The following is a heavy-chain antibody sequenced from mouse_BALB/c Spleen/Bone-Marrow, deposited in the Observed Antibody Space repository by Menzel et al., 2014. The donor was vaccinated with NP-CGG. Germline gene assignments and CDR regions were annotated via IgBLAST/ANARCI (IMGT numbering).Heavy chain of an antibody. J-gene: IGHJ3*01. CDR3: ARRWFAY. Sequence: EVQVVESGGGLVKPGGSLKLSCAASGFTFSDYYMYWVRQTPEKRLEWVATISDGGSYTYYPDSVKGRSTISRDNAKNNLYLQMSSLKSEDTAMYYCARRWFAYWGQGTLSLSLQ. CDR2: ISDGGSYT. V-gene: IGHV5-4*02. CDR1: GFTFSDYY.